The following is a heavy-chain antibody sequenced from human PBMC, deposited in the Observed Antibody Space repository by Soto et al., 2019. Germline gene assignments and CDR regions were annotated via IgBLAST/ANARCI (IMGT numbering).Heavy chain of an antibody. CDR3: LADDAFDI. J-gene: IGHJ3*02. CDR2: ISYDGSNK. V-gene: IGHV3-30*03. CDR1: GFTFSSYG. Sequence: GGSLRLSCAASGFTFSSYGMHWVRQAPGKGLEWVAVISYDGSNKYYADSVKGRFTISRDNSKNTLYLQMNSLRAEDTAVYYCLADDAFDIWGQGTMVT.